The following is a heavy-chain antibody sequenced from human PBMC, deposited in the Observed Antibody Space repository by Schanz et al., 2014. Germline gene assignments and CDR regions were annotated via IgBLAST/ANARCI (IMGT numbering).Heavy chain of an antibody. D-gene: IGHD6-25*01. CDR2: ISASGRDT. Sequence: EVQLVESGGGLVQPGGSLRLSCAASGFSVGNKYMNWVRQAPGKGLEWVSVISASGRDTYYADSVKGRFTISRDNSKNTLYLQMNSLRAEDTAVYYCAKVRYSSGWRGDYFDEWGQGTLVAVAS. CDR3: AKVRYSSGWRGDYFDE. V-gene: IGHV3-23*04. CDR1: GFSVGNKY. J-gene: IGHJ4*02.